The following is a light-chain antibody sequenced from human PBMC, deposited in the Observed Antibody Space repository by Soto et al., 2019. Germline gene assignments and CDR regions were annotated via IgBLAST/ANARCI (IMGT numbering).Light chain of an antibody. CDR2: EVS. J-gene: IGLJ2*01. CDR3: SSYAGSNKLL. CDR1: SSDVGGYNY. V-gene: IGLV2-8*01. Sequence: QSALTQPPSASGSPGQSFTISCTGTSSDVGGYNYVSWYQQHPGKAPKLMIYEVSKRPSGVPDRFSGSKSGNTASLTVSGLQAEDEADYYCSSYAGSNKLLFGGGTKLTVL.